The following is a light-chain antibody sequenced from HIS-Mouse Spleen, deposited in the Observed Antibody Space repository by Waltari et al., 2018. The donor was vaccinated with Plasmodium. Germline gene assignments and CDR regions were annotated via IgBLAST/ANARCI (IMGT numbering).Light chain of an antibody. CDR2: DAS. CDR1: QSVSSN. V-gene: IGKV3-15*01. J-gene: IGKJ1*01. Sequence: EIVMTQSPATLSVSPGERATLSCRASQSVSSNLAWYQQKPGQAPRLLIYDASTRATGIPGRFSGSGSGTEFTLTISSMQSEDFAVYYCQQYNNWPRGTFGQGTKVEIK. CDR3: QQYNNWPRGT.